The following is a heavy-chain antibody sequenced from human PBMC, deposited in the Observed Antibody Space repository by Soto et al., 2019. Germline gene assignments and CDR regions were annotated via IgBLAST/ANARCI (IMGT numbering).Heavy chain of an antibody. CDR3: ARGRPKWELIALGYYGMDV. CDR1: GYTFTSYG. D-gene: IGHD1-26*01. J-gene: IGHJ6*02. Sequence: QVQLVQSGAEVKKPGASVKVSCKASGYTFTSYGISWVRQAPGQGLEWMGWISAYNGNTNYAQKLQGRVTMTTDTSTSTAYMELRSLRSEDTAVYYCARGRPKWELIALGYYGMDVWGQGTTVTVSS. V-gene: IGHV1-18*04. CDR2: ISAYNGNT.